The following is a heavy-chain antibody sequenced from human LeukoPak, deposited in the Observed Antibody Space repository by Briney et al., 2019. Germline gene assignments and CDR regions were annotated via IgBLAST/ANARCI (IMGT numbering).Heavy chain of an antibody. CDR2: ISSGGDST. J-gene: IGHJ4*02. D-gene: IGHD3-10*01. CDR1: GFPFSKYA. V-gene: IGHV3-23*01. CDR3: AKPYHGLGTYWFFDH. Sequence: GGSPRLSCAASGFPFSKYAMTWVRQAPGKGLEWVSTISSGGDSTHYADSVEGRFTISRHNSKNTLDLQMSSLRAEDTAVYFCAKPYHGLGTYWFFDHWGQGTLV.